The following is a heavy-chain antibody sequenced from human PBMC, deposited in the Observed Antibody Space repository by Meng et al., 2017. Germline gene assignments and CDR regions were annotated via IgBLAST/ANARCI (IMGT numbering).Heavy chain of an antibody. V-gene: IGHV5-51*01. CDR3: TRHSAGYNAKTHAFDI. J-gene: IGHJ3*02. Sequence: GGSLRLSCKGSGYSFTSYSIGWVRQMPGKVLEWMGIIYPGDSDTRYSPSFQGQVTISADKSISTAYRQWSSLKASYTDMYYCTRHSAGYNAKTHAFDIWGQGTMVTVSS. CDR2: IYPGDSDT. D-gene: IGHD5-24*01. CDR1: GYSFTSYS.